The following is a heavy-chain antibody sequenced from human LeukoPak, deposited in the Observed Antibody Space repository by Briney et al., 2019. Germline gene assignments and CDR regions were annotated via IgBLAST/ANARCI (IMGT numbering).Heavy chain of an antibody. CDR2: IRYDGSNK. CDR1: GFSFNSHG. J-gene: IGHJ4*02. CDR3: AKAFNTARSSYYFDY. V-gene: IGHV3-30*02. D-gene: IGHD2-21*02. Sequence: GGSLRLSCAASGFSFNSHGMHWVRQAPGKGLEWVTFIRYDGSNKYYAESVKGRFTISRDNSKNTLYLQMNNLRPEDTAVYYCAKAFNTARSSYYFDYWGQGTLVTVSS.